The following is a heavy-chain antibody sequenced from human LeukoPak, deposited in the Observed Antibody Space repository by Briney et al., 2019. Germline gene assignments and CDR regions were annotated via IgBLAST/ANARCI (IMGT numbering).Heavy chain of an antibody. CDR1: GGTLSSYA. CDR3: ARARDYYGSGSYYNAAGY. V-gene: IGHV1-69*13. Sequence: SVKVSCKASGGTLSSYAISWVRQAPGQGLGWMGGIIPIFGTANYAQKFQGRVTITADESTSTAYMELSSLRSEDTAVYYCARARDYYGSGSYYNAAGYWGQGTLVTVSS. J-gene: IGHJ4*02. D-gene: IGHD3-10*01. CDR2: IIPIFGTA.